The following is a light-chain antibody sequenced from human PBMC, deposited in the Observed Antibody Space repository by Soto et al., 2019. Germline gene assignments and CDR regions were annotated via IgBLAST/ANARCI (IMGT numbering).Light chain of an antibody. CDR2: DVS. CDR1: SSDVGGYNY. CDR3: SSYTSRSTLV. J-gene: IGLJ1*01. Sequence: QSALTQPASVSGYPGQSITISCTGTSSDVGGYNYVSWYQQHPGKAPKLMIYDVSNRPSGVSNRFSVSKSGNTASLTISGLQAEDEADYYCSSYTSRSTLVFGTGTKRTVL. V-gene: IGLV2-14*01.